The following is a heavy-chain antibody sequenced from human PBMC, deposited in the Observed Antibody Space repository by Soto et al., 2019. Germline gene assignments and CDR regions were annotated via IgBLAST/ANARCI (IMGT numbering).Heavy chain of an antibody. CDR1: GYTFSGYY. V-gene: IGHV1-46*03. CDR3: ARHLAAGDS. CDR2: VNPTGGST. D-gene: IGHD6-25*01. Sequence: EASVKVSCKASGYTFSGYYMHWVRQAPGQGLEWMGIVNPTGGSTNYAQKFQGRVTVTFDTSTSTVFMELNSLRYEDTAVYYCARHLAAGDSWGQGTLVTVSS. J-gene: IGHJ4*02.